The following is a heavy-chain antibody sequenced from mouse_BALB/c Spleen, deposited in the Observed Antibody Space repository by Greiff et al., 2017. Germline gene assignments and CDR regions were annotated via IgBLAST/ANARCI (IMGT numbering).Heavy chain of an antibody. J-gene: IGHJ2*01. CDR1: GFTFSSYA. V-gene: IGHV5-6-5*01. Sequence: EVQLVESGGGLVKPGGSLKLSCAASGFTFSSYAMSWVRQTPGKRLEWVASISSGGGSYYPDSVKGRFTISRDNARNILDLQMSSLGSEDTAMYYCARGVYYGYWGQGTTLTVSS. D-gene: IGHD1-1*01. CDR3: ARGVYYGY. CDR2: ISSGGGS.